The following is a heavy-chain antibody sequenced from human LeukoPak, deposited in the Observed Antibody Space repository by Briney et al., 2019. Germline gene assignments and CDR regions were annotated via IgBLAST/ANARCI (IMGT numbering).Heavy chain of an antibody. J-gene: IGHJ4*02. D-gene: IGHD6-19*01. CDR2: LSGRGDST. Sequence: PGGSLRLSCVASGFSFNTNAMTWVRQAPGKGLEWVSTLSGRGDSTFYADSVKGRFTISRDKSENTLHLQMNSLRAEDTAIYYYAKDQTVAGTYDSWGRGTLVIVSS. CDR3: AKDQTVAGTYDS. V-gene: IGHV3-23*01. CDR1: GFSFNTNA.